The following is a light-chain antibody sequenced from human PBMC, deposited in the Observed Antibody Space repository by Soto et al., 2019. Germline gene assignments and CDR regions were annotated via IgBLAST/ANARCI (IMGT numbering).Light chain of an antibody. V-gene: IGKV3-20*01. Sequence: CRASQSVSSRYLAWYQQKPGQAPRLLIYGASSRATGIPDRFSCSASGTGFTLSVYGLDIEAVAVYCCQHYQNWPQTFRRGTKVDIK. CDR2: GAS. CDR1: QSVSSRY. J-gene: IGKJ1*01. CDR3: QHYQNWPQT.